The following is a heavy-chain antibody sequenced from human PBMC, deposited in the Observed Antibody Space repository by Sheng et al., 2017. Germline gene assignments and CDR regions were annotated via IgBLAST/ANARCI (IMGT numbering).Heavy chain of an antibody. V-gene: IGHV3-23*01. CDR1: GFTFGTYT. J-gene: IGHJ4*02. CDR3: AKAQVAGSYNLDY. Sequence: EVQLMESGGGLVQPGGSLRLSCADSGFTFGTYTMTWVRQAPGKGPEWVSAITDTGGASSYADSVEGRFTISRDNSKNTLYLQVNSLRAEDTAMYHCAKAQVAGSYNLDYWGQGTLVTVSS. D-gene: IGHD6-19*01. CDR2: ITDTGGAS.